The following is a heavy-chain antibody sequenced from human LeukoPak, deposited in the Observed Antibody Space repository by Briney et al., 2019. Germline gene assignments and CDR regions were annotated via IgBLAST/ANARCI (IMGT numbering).Heavy chain of an antibody. D-gene: IGHD3-9*01. CDR2: VSSSGGST. CDR3: AKRTDVLTGYYNA. CDR1: GFTFSSYA. J-gene: IGHJ5*02. Sequence: GGSLRLSCAASGFTFSSYAMSWVRQASGKGLEWVSHVSSSGGSTYYADSVKGRFTISRDNSKNALYLQMNSLRGDDTAVYYCAKRTDVLTGYYNAWGLGTLVTVSS. V-gene: IGHV3-23*01.